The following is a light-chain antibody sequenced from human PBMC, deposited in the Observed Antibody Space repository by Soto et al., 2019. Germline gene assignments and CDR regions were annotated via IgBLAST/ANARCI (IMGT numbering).Light chain of an antibody. Sequence: EIVLTQSPVILSLSPGERATLSCRASQSVSNHLAWYQQKPGQAPRLLIYGASSRASGIPDRFSGSGSGTDFTLTISRLEPEDFAVYYCRQYGRSLGFAVGGGTKVDI. CDR3: RQYGRSLGFA. V-gene: IGKV3-20*01. CDR2: GAS. CDR1: QSVSNH. J-gene: IGKJ4*01.